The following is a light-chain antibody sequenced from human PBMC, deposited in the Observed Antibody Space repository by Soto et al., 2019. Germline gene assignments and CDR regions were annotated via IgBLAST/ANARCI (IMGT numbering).Light chain of an antibody. CDR2: EVS. V-gene: IGLV2-8*01. CDR1: SSDVGAYNY. J-gene: IGLJ1*01. CDR3: SSYAGGNSYV. Sequence: QSVLTQPPSASGSPGQSVTISCTGTSSDVGAYNYVSWYQQHPGKAPKLMIYEVSKRPSGVPDRVSGSKSGNTAALTVSGLHAEDETDYYCSSYAGGNSYVFGTGTKVTVL.